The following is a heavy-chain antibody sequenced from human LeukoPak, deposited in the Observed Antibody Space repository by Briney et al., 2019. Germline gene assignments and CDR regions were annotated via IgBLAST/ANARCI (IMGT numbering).Heavy chain of an antibody. CDR3: ARDIDGYIH. V-gene: IGHV1-18*01. CDR2: ISAYTGNA. J-gene: IGHJ4*02. D-gene: IGHD5-24*01. CDR1: GYTFTSYG. Sequence: ASVKVSCKASGYTFTSYGISWVRQAPGQGLEWMGWISAYTGNANYGQKLQDRVTMTTDTSTSTAYMELRSLRSDDTAVYYCARDIDGYIHWGQGTLVTVSS.